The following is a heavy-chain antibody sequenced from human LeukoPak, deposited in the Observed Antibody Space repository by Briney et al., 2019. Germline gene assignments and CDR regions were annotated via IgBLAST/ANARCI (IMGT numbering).Heavy chain of an antibody. CDR1: GFSFGRYW. J-gene: IGHJ4*02. CDR3: ARDQYDTWSRRGNFDS. D-gene: IGHD3/OR15-3a*01. Sequence: GGSLRLSCVASGFSFGRYWMSWVRQAPGKGLEWVANIKLDGSEKNYVDSVKGRFTISRDNTKNSLYLQMNSLRAEDTAVFYCARDQYDTWSRRGNFDSWGQGTLVIVSS. V-gene: IGHV3-7*03. CDR2: IKLDGSEK.